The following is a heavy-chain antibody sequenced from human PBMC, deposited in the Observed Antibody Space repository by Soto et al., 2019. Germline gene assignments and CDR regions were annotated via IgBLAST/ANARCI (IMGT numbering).Heavy chain of an antibody. CDR2: IYYSGST. CDR3: ARRVAVAGTVMARLYYIDY. CDR1: GGSISSSSYY. J-gene: IGHJ4*02. Sequence: PSETLSLTCTVSGGSISSSSYYWGWIRQPPGKGLEWIGSIYYSGSTYYNPSLKSRVTISVDTSKNQFSLKLSSVTAADTAVYYCARRVAVAGTVMARLYYIDYWGQGTLVTVSS. D-gene: IGHD6-19*01. V-gene: IGHV4-39*01.